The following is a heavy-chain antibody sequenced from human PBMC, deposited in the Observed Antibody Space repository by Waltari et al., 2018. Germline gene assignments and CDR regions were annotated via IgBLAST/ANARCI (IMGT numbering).Heavy chain of an antibody. CDR2: IYTSGNT. Sequence: QGQLQEWGPGRAKPSETVPLPCPVAGASLSSYHWSWIRQPAGKGLEWIGRIYTSGNTHYNPSLKSRVTMSVDMSKNQFSLKLSSVTAADTAVYYCAKDGGWYPDYWGQGTLVTVSS. CDR1: GASLSSYH. J-gene: IGHJ4*02. CDR3: AKDGGWYPDY. D-gene: IGHD6-19*01. V-gene: IGHV4-4*07.